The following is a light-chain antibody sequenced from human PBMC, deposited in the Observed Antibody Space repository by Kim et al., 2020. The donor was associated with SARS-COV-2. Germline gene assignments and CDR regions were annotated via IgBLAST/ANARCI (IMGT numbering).Light chain of an antibody. CDR2: DNT. CDR3: QSYDRILSGRGV. CDR1: NSNLGAAYD. Sequence: QSVLTQPPSVSGAPGQRVTISCTGNNSNLGAAYDVHWYQQLPGTAPRLLIYDNTNRPSGVPDRFSGFKSGTSASLAITGLQAEDEADYYCQSYDRILSGRGVFGGGTQLTVL. V-gene: IGLV1-40*01. J-gene: IGLJ3*02.